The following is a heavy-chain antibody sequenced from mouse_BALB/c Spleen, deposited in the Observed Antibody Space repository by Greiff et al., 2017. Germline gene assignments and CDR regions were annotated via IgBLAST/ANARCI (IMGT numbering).Heavy chain of an antibody. Sequence: VQGVESGPGLVAPSQSLSITCTVSGFSLTSYGVHWVRQPPGKGLEWLGVIWAGGSTNYNSALMSRLSISKDNSKSQVFLKMNSLQTDDTAMYYCARGGGIHYYGRYAMDYWGQGTSVTVSS. CDR1: GFSLTSYG. D-gene: IGHD1-2*01. CDR2: IWAGGST. J-gene: IGHJ4*01. CDR3: ARGGGIHYYGRYAMDY. V-gene: IGHV2-9*02.